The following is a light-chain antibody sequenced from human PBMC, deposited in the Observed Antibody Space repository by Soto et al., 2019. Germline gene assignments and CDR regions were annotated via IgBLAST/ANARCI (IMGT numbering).Light chain of an antibody. Sequence: TQSPGTLSLSPGERATLSCRASQNVSSNLLAWYQQKPGQAPRLLIFGASTRATGIPARFSGGGSGTEFTLTISSLQSEDFAVYYCQQYNKWPRTFGQGTKVDIK. CDR3: QQYNKWPRT. J-gene: IGKJ1*01. CDR2: GAS. V-gene: IGKV3-15*01. CDR1: QNVSSN.